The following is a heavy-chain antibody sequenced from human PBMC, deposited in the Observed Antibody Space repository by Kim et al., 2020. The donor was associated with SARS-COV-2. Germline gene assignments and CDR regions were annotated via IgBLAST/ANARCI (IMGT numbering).Heavy chain of an antibody. D-gene: IGHD6-19*01. V-gene: IGHV4-34*01. CDR1: GGSFSGYY. CDR2: INHSGST. CDR3: AGKRYSSGWYGGKRHDAFDI. Sequence: SETLSLTCAVYGGSFSGYYWSWIRQPPGKGLEWIGEINHSGSTNYNPSLKSRVTISVDTSKNQFSLKLSSVTAADTAVYYCAGKRYSSGWYGGKRHDAFDIWGQGTMVTVSS. J-gene: IGHJ3*02.